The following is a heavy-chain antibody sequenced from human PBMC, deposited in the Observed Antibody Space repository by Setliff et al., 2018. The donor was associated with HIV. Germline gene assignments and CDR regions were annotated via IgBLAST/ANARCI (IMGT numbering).Heavy chain of an antibody. Sequence: ASVKVSCKVSGYTLSKLSMHWVRQAPEKGLEWMGGFDPELGETLFAQKFRGRLTMTEDTSTDTAYMELTSLRSDDTAIYYCAIDNRGGVGTPYYFDYWGQGTLVT. J-gene: IGHJ4*02. D-gene: IGHD1-26*01. CDR2: FDPELGET. CDR1: GYTLSKLS. V-gene: IGHV1-24*01. CDR3: AIDNRGGVGTPYYFDY.